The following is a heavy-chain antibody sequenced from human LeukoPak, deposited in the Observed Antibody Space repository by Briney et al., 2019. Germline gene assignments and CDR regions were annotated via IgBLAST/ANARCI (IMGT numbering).Heavy chain of an antibody. D-gene: IGHD3-22*01. Sequence: PSETLSLTCTVSGGSISSSTYYWGWIRQPPGKGLEWIGSIYYGGSTYYNPSLKSRINISVDTSKNQFSLKLSSVTAADTAVYYCGGDYLDNSGHYYFDYWGQGTLVTVSS. CDR1: GGSISSSTYY. CDR3: GGDYLDNSGHYYFDY. CDR2: IYYGGST. V-gene: IGHV4-39*02. J-gene: IGHJ4*02.